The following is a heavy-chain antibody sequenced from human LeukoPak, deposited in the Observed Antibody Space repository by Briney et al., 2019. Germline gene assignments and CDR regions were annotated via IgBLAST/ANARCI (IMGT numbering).Heavy chain of an antibody. D-gene: IGHD3-16*01. Sequence: SETLSLTCTVSGDSISSHFWRWIRQPPGKGLDWIAYVSYSAYTNYNPSLISRVAISIDTSNNHFSLKLSSVTAADTAVYYCARGGASSLPFNVWGQGTLVTVSS. V-gene: IGHV4-59*11. CDR1: GDSISSHF. CDR2: VSYSAYT. J-gene: IGHJ3*01. CDR3: ARGGASSLPFNV.